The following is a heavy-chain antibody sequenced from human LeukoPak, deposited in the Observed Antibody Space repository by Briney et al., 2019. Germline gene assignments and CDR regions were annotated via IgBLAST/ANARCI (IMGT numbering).Heavy chain of an antibody. CDR3: ARDPAEADC. V-gene: IGHV3-21*06. J-gene: IGHJ4*02. CDR2: INGGGNT. Sequence: GGSLRLSCAASGFTFSGYAMDWVRQAPGKGLEWVSSINGGGNTFYADSVKGRFAISRDNAKNSLYLQMNGLRAEDTAVYYCARDPAEADCWGQGTLVTVSS. CDR1: GFTFSGYA.